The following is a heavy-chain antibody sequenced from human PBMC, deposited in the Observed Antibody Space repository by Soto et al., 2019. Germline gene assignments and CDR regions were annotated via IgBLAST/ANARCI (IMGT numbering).Heavy chain of an antibody. CDR2: IYYTGST. Sequence: QVQLQESGPGLVKPSQTLSLTCTVSGGSISSGGYYWSWIRQHPGKGLEWIGYIYYTGSTYYNPSLKSRVTISVDTSKNQFSLKLSSVTAADTAVYYCASSSIVGATSWFDPWGQGTLVTVSS. D-gene: IGHD1-26*01. CDR1: GGSISSGGYY. J-gene: IGHJ5*02. V-gene: IGHV4-31*03. CDR3: ASSSIVGATSWFDP.